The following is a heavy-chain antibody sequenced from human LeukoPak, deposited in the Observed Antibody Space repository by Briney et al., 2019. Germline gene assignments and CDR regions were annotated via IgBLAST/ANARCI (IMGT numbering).Heavy chain of an antibody. CDR3: ARPIAAAGTHYYYGMDV. V-gene: IGHV5-51*01. CDR2: IYPGDSDT. J-gene: IGHJ6*02. Sequence: GGSLKISCKGSGYSFTSYWIGWVRQMPGKGLEWMGIIYPGDSDTRYSPSFQGQVTISADKSISTAYLQWSSLKASDTAMYYCARPIAAAGTHYYYGMDVWGQGTTVTVSS. D-gene: IGHD6-13*01. CDR1: GYSFTSYW.